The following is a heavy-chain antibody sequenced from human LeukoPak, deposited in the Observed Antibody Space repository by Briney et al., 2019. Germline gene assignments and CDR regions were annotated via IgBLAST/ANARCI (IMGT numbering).Heavy chain of an antibody. CDR3: TTDYYDHIDY. CDR2: IKRKTDGGTT. D-gene: IGHD3-22*01. V-gene: IGHV3-15*01. J-gene: IGHJ4*02. Sequence: GGSLRLSCAASGFTFTDAWMTWVRQAPGKGLEWVGRIKRKTDGGTTDYAPPVKGRFTISRDDSKNTLYLQMNSLKTEDTAVYYCTTDYYDHIDYWGQGTLVTVSS. CDR1: GFTFTDAW.